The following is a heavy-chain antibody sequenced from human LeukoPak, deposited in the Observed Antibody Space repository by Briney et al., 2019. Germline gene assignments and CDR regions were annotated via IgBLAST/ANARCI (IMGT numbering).Heavy chain of an antibody. J-gene: IGHJ3*01. CDR2: IYSGGST. Sequence: GGSLRLSCAASGFTVSSNYMSWVRQAPGKGLEWVSVIYSGGSTYYADSVKGRFTISRDNSKNTLYLQMNSLRAEDTAVYYCASYGAIITTYTFDLWGQGTMVTVSS. CDR3: ASYGAIITTYTFDL. V-gene: IGHV3-53*01. D-gene: IGHD3-22*01. CDR1: GFTVSSNY.